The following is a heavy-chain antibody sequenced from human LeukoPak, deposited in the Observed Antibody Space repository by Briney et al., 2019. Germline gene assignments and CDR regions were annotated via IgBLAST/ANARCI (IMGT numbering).Heavy chain of an antibody. CDR1: GFTFSSYE. CDR2: IRSSGSTI. V-gene: IGHV3-48*03. D-gene: IGHD3-10*01. Sequence: GGSLRLSCAASGFTFSSYEMNWVRQAPGKGLEWVSYIRSSGSTIYYADSVKGRFTISRDNAKNSLYLQMNSLRAEDTAVYYCARDGYGSGSYYPYYYYGTDVWGQGTTVTVSS. CDR3: ARDGYGSGSYYPYYYYGTDV. J-gene: IGHJ6*02.